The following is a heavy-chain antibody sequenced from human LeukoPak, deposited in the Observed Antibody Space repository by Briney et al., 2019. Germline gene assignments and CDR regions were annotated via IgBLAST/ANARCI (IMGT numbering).Heavy chain of an antibody. D-gene: IGHD3-10*01. CDR3: ARLPYYYGSGSAGAFDI. CDR1: GGSFSGYY. J-gene: IGHJ3*02. Sequence: SETLSLTCAVYGGSFSGYYWSWIRQPPGKGLEWIGEINHSGSTNYNPSLKSRVTISVDTSKNQFSLKLSSVTAADTAVYYCARLPYYYGSGSAGAFDIWGQGTMVTVSS. CDR2: INHSGST. V-gene: IGHV4-34*01.